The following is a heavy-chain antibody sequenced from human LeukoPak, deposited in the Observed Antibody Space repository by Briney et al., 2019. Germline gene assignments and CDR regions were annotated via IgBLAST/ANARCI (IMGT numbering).Heavy chain of an antibody. J-gene: IGHJ4*02. CDR1: GFTFSTYS. V-gene: IGHV3-7*01. CDR3: VRLFGGVTTFDY. CDR2: INQDGSAE. Sequence: GGSLRLSCAASGFTFSTYSMSWVRQAPGKGLNWVASINQDGSAEYYVDSVRGRFTISRDNAKNSLYLQVNSLRVDDTAVYYCVRLFGGVTTFDYWGQGTLVTVSS. D-gene: IGHD4-17*01.